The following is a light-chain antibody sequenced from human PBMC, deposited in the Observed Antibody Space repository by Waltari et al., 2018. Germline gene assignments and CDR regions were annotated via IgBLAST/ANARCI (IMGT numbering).Light chain of an antibody. J-gene: IGKJ2*01. V-gene: IGKV3-11*01. CDR2: GAS. CDR3: QQRAGWPLYS. CDR1: QSVGGY. Sequence: EIVLTQSPDTLSLSPGERATLSCRASQSVGGYLAWYQHKPGQAPRLLISGASNRATGIPARFSCSGSGTDFTLTISSLEPEDFAVYYCQQRAGWPLYSFGQGTRLEI.